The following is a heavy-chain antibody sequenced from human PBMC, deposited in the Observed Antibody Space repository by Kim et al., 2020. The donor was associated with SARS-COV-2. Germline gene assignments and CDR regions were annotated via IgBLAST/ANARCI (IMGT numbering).Heavy chain of an antibody. CDR3: ARVSNSRKPMVRGVGRGGWFDP. V-gene: IGHV3-7*01. CDR2: IKQDGSEK. Sequence: GGSLRLSCAASGFTFSSYWMSWVRQAPGKGLEWVANIKQDGSEKYYVDSVKGRFTISRDNAKNSLYLQMNSLRAEDTAVYYCARVSNSRKPMVRGVGRGGWFDPWGQGTLVTVSS. J-gene: IGHJ5*02. D-gene: IGHD3-10*01. CDR1: GFTFSSYW.